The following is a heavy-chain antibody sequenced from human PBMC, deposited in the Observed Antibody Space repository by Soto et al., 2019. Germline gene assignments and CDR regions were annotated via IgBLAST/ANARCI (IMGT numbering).Heavy chain of an antibody. Sequence: ASVKVSCKASGGTFSSYAISWVRQAPGQGLEWMGGIIPIFGTANYAQKFQGRVTITADKSTSTAYMELSSLRSEDTAVYYCARDSLSFYDSSGYYLGYWGQGTLVTVSS. J-gene: IGHJ4*02. CDR2: IIPIFGTA. CDR1: GGTFSSYA. V-gene: IGHV1-69*06. D-gene: IGHD3-22*01. CDR3: ARDSLSFYDSSGYYLGY.